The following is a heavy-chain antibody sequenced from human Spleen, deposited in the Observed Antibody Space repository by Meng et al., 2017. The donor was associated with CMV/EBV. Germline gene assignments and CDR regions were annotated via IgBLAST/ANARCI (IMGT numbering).Heavy chain of an antibody. CDR3: ARGLDYYYHSSGYSRDAFDI. CDR2: IYPGDSDT. J-gene: IGHJ3*02. Sequence: GGSLRLSCKGSGYSFISYWIGWVRQMPGKGLEWMGIIYPGDSDTRYSPSFQGQVTISAAKSVSTAHLQWSSLKASDTAMYYCARGLDYYYHSSGYSRDAFDIWGQGTMVTVSS. V-gene: IGHV5-51*01. D-gene: IGHD3-22*01. CDR1: GYSFISYW.